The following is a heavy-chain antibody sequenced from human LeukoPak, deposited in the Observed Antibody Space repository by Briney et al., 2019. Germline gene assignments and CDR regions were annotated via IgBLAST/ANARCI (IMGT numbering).Heavy chain of an antibody. CDR2: ISSSSGSI. Sequence: TGGSLRLSCAASGFTFSSYSMNWVRQAPGKGLEWVSFISSSSGSIYYADSVKGRITISRDNSKNTLYLQMNSLRAEDTAVYYCVRDDDRPDNGLDHWGQGTLVTVSS. CDR3: VRDDDRPDNGLDH. CDR1: GFTFSSYS. D-gene: IGHD3-22*01. V-gene: IGHV3-48*01. J-gene: IGHJ4*02.